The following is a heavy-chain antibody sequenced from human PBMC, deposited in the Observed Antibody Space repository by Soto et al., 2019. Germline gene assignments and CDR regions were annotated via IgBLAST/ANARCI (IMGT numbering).Heavy chain of an antibody. D-gene: IGHD6-13*01. CDR2: ISWNSGSI. CDR1: GFTFDDYA. Sequence: EVQLVESGGGLVQPGRSLRLSCAASGFTFDDYAMHWVRQAPGKGLEWVSGISWNSGSIGYADSVKGRFTISSDNAKNSLYLQMNSLRAEDTALYYCAKDIWGIAAAGTALDYWGQGTLVTVSS. CDR3: AKDIWGIAAAGTALDY. J-gene: IGHJ4*02. V-gene: IGHV3-9*01.